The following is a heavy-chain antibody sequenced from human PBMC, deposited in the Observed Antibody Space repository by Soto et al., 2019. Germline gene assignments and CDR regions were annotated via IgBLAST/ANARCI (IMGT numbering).Heavy chain of an antibody. V-gene: IGHV3-21*01. CDR2: ISSSSSYI. CDR3: ARNGLLLNRWFDP. D-gene: IGHD2-15*01. CDR1: GFTFSSYS. Sequence: EVQLVESGGGLVKPGGSLRLSCAASGFTFSSYSMNWVRQAPGKGLEWVSSISSSSSYIYYADSVKGRFTISRDNAKNSLYLQMNSLRAEDTAVYYCARNGLLLNRWFDPWGQGTLVTVSS. J-gene: IGHJ5*02.